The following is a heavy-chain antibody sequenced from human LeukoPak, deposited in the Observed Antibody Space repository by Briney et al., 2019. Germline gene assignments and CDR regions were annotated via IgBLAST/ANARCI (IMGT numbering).Heavy chain of an antibody. CDR2: ISSSSSTI. V-gene: IGHV3-48*04. CDR3: ARDPDTAMVSDAFDI. J-gene: IGHJ3*02. Sequence: PGGSLRLSCAVSGFTYSSYSMNWVRRAPGKGLEWVSYISSSSSTIYYADSVKGRFTISRDNAKNSLYLQMNSLRAEDTAVYYCARDPDTAMVSDAFDIWGQGTMVTVSS. CDR1: GFTYSSYS. D-gene: IGHD5-18*01.